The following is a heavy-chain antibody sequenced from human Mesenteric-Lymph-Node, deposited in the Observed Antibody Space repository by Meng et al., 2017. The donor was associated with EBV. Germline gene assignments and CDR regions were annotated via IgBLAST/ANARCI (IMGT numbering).Heavy chain of an antibody. CDR3: AGASSGTDSTWFDP. J-gene: IGHJ5*02. V-gene: IGHV4-30-4*08. CDR2: IYHVGAT. Sequence: QGRTQSSAPGFLKPSESPSRTCVVSGDSVSSHEFSWSWIRQPPGKGLEWIGFIYHVGATNYNPSLKSRVTLSIDKSQNQFSLKLSSVTAADTAVYYCAGASSGTDSTWFDPWGQGTLVTVSS. CDR1: GDSVSSHEFS. D-gene: IGHD3-10*01.